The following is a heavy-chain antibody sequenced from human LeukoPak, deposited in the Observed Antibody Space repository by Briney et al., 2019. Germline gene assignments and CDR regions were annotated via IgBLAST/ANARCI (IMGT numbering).Heavy chain of an antibody. V-gene: IGHV4-59*01. D-gene: IGHD2-15*01. CDR3: ARVNSGGGDAFDI. Sequence: SETLSLTCTVSGGSISSYYWSWIRQPPGKGLEGIGYIYYSGSTNYNPSLKSRVSISVDRSKKQFSLKLNSVTAADTAVYYCARVNSGGGDAFDIWGQGTMVTVS. J-gene: IGHJ3*02. CDR2: IYYSGST. CDR1: GGSISSYY.